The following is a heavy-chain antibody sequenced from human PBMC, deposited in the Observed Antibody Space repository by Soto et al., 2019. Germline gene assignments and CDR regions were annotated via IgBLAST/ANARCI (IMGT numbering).Heavy chain of an antibody. J-gene: IGHJ6*02. Sequence: GGSLRLSCAASGFTFNIYAMTWVRQAPGKGLEWVSGISGSGDSTFYADSVKGRFTISRENSKNTLSLQMNSLRAEDTAVYYCARELYENGMDVWGQGTTVTVSS. D-gene: IGHD2-8*01. CDR3: ARELYENGMDV. V-gene: IGHV3-23*01. CDR1: GFTFNIYA. CDR2: ISGSGDST.